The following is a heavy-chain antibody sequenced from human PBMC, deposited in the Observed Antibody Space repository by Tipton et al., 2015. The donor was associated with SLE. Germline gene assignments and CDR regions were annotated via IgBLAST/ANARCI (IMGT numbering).Heavy chain of an antibody. CDR1: GGSFSGYY. J-gene: IGHJ4*02. D-gene: IGHD6-13*01. CDR2: INYSGST. V-gene: IGHV4-59*12. Sequence: TLSLTCAVYGGSFSGYYWSWIRRPPGKALEWIAYINYSGSTNYNPSLKSRVTMSVDTSKNQFSLKLSSVTAADTAVYYCARRRGSSWYEDYFDYWGQGTLVTVSS. CDR3: ARRRGSSWYEDYFDY.